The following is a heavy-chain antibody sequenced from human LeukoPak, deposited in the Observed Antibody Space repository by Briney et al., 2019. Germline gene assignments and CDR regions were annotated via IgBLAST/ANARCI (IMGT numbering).Heavy chain of an antibody. Sequence: EINHSGSTNYNPSLKSRVTISVDTSKNQFSLKLSSVTAADTAVYYCARGTYCSGGSCLIDYWGQGTLVTVSS. V-gene: IGHV4-34*01. J-gene: IGHJ4*02. CDR2: INHSGST. D-gene: IGHD2-15*01. CDR3: ARGTYCSGGSCLIDY.